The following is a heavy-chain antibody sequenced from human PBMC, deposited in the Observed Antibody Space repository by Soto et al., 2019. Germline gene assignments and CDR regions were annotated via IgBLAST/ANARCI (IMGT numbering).Heavy chain of an antibody. CDR2: INVGNGNT. J-gene: IGHJ4*02. Sequence: ASVKVSCKASGYTFTSYAIHWVRQAPGQRLEWMGWINVGNGNTKYSQKFHDRVTIIRDTSADTAYMEVSSLRSEDTAVYYCATESCGGDCYPDYWGQGTLVTVSS. D-gene: IGHD2-21*02. V-gene: IGHV1-3*01. CDR3: ATESCGGDCYPDY. CDR1: GYTFTSYA.